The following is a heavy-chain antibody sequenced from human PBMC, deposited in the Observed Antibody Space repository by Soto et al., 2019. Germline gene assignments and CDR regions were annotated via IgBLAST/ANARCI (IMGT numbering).Heavy chain of an antibody. CDR3: ARAAGYSSDWDSGH. CDR2: IYSGGSA. CDR1: GFTVGSSY. V-gene: IGHV3-66*01. D-gene: IGHD6-19*01. J-gene: IGHJ4*02. Sequence: EVQLVESGGGLVQPGGSLRLSCVASGFTVGSSYMSWVRQAPGKGLEWVSIIYSGGSAFYAGSVKDRFTISRDNSKNPLYLQMHSLRAQDTAVYYCARAAGYSSDWDSGHWGQGTRVTVSS.